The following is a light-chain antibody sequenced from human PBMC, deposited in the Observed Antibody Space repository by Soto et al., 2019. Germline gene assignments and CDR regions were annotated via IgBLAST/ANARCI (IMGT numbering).Light chain of an antibody. J-gene: IGLJ2*01. Sequence: QSVLTQPRSVSGFPGQSVTISCAGISNDVGVYTFVSWYQHHPDKAPKLIIYDVFHRPSGVHDRFSGSRSGNTASLTVSGVQAEDEADYYCCSYASNFAIFGGGTKLTVL. V-gene: IGLV2-11*01. CDR1: SNDVGVYTF. CDR3: CSYASNFAI. CDR2: DVF.